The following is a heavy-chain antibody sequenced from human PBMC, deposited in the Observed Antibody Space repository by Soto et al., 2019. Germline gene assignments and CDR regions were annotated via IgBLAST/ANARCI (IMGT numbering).Heavy chain of an antibody. CDR1: GGSISSYY. Sequence: SETLSLTCTVSGGSISSYYWSWIRQPPGKGLEWIGYIYYSGSTNYNPSLKSRVTISVDTSKNQFSLKLSSVTAADTAVYYCARGGGGSYYGYFDYWGQGTLVTVSS. V-gene: IGHV4-59*01. CDR2: IYYSGST. D-gene: IGHD1-26*01. J-gene: IGHJ4*02. CDR3: ARGGGGSYYGYFDY.